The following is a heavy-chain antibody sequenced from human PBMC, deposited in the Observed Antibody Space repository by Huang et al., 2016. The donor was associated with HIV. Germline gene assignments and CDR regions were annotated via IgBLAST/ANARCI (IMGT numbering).Heavy chain of an antibody. J-gene: IGHJ2*01. V-gene: IGHV3-30*02. D-gene: IGHD6-13*01. CDR2: IRYDGSNK. CDR1: GFSFNDYG. Sequence: QVQLVESGGGVVQPGGSLRLSCTASGFSFNDYGMHWVRQGPGRGLECVAFIRYDGSNKYYADSVKGRFTISRDNSKNTLYLQMSSQRAEDTAVYYCAKGRGLAAAPDWYFDLWGRGTLVTVSS. CDR3: AKGRGLAAAPDWYFDL.